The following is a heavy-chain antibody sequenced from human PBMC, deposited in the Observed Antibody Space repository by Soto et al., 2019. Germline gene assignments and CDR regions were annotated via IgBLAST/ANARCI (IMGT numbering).Heavy chain of an antibody. D-gene: IGHD1-26*01. CDR2: ISENGDRQ. J-gene: IGHJ4*02. V-gene: IGHV3-30-3*01. Sequence: QVQLVQSGGGVVQTGNSLRLSCTVSGLTFSSSSVHWVRQAPGKGVEWVAVISENGDRQYSTDSVRGRFLVSRDTFNNTIYLQMNSLRPEDTGEYFCARRLAPSVSALGYWGQGALVTVSS. CDR3: ARRLAPSVSALGY. CDR1: GLTFSSSS.